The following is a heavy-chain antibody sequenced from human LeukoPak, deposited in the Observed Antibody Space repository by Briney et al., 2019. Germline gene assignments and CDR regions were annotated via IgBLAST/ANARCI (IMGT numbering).Heavy chain of an antibody. CDR3: ARRPMTTGGYFDY. D-gene: IGHD4-11*01. CDR2: IYPGDSDT. Sequence: GESLKISCKGSGYSFTSYWIGWVRQMPGKGLGWMGIIYPGDSDTRYSPSFQGQVTISADKSIKTAYLQWSNLKASDTAMYYCARRPMTTGGYFDYWGQGTPVTVSS. CDR1: GYSFTSYW. V-gene: IGHV5-51*01. J-gene: IGHJ4*02.